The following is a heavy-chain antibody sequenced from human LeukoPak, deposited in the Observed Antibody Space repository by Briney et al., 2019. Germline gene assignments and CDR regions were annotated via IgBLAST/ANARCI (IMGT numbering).Heavy chain of an antibody. D-gene: IGHD4-17*01. Sequence: AGGSLRLCCAASGFTFSNFAMNWVLQAPGKGLEWVSAISSSGGSTYYADSVKGRFTISRDNSKNTLYLQMNSLRAEDTAVYYCAKLRTLTVTTGAFDLWGQGTMVTVSS. CDR3: AKLRTLTVTTGAFDL. V-gene: IGHV3-23*01. CDR1: GFTFSNFA. CDR2: ISSSGGST. J-gene: IGHJ3*01.